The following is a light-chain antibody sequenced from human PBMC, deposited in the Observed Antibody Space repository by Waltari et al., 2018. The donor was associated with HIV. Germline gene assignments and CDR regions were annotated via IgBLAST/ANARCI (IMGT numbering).Light chain of an antibody. V-gene: IGLV2-14*01. CDR1: SSDVGGYNY. J-gene: IGLJ2*01. CDR3: SSYTTSTTPVL. Sequence: QSALTQPASVSGSPGQSITISCNGTSSDVGGYNYVSWYQQHPGKAPKLLISEVSNRPSGISNRFSGSKSGNTASLTISGLQTEDEADYYCSSYTTSTTPVLFGGGTKLTVV. CDR2: EVS.